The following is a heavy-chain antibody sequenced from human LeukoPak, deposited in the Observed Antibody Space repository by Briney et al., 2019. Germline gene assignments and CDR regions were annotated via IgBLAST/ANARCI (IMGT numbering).Heavy chain of an antibody. Sequence: ASVKVSCMTSGYTFIGYYMQWVRQAPGQGLEWLGWINPKSGGKSYAQKFQGRVTMTRDTSITTAYMEVSRLRSDDTAVYYCARAAPYGDYVFDNWGQGTLVTVSS. J-gene: IGHJ4*02. V-gene: IGHV1-2*02. CDR3: ARAAPYGDYVFDN. CDR1: GYTFIGYY. D-gene: IGHD4-17*01. CDR2: INPKSGGK.